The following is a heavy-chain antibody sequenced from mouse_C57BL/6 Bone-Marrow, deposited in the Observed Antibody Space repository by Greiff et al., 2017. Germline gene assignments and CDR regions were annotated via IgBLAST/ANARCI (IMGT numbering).Heavy chain of an antibody. CDR2: VYPGSGSI. D-gene: IGHD2-4*01. V-gene: IGHV1-62-2*01. J-gene: IGHJ2*01. CDR1: GYIFTEYT. CDR3: ARHERYYDYEGYFDY. Sequence: VQLQQSGAELVKPGASVKLSCKASGYIFTEYTIHWVKQRSGQGLEWIGWVYPGSGSIKYNERFKDKATLTADKSSNTVYMELSRLTSEDSAVYDCARHERYYDYEGYFDYWGRGTTLTVSS.